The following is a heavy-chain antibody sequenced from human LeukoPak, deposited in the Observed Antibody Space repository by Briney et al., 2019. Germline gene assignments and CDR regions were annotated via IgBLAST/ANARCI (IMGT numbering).Heavy chain of an antibody. CDR2: FDPEDGET. CDR3: ATYQIGYNWNAD. J-gene: IGHJ4*02. D-gene: IGHD1-1*01. Sequence: GASVKVSCKVSGYTLTELSMHWVRQAPGKGLEWMGGFDPEDGETIYAQKFQGRVTMTEDTSTDTAYMELSSLRPEDTAVYYCATYQIGYNWNADWGQGTLVTVSS. V-gene: IGHV1-24*01. CDR1: GYTLTELS.